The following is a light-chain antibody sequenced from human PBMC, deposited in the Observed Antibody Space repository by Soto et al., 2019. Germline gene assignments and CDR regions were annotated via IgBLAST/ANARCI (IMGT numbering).Light chain of an antibody. CDR2: GAS. V-gene: IGKV3-11*01. CDR1: QSLSSN. J-gene: IGKJ4*01. CDR3: QQRSNWPLT. Sequence: EIVMTQSPATLSVSPGERATLSCRASQSLSSNLAWYQQKPGQAPRLLIYGASNRATGIPARFSGSGSGTDFTLTISSLEPEDFAVYYCQQRSNWPLTFGGGTKVDIK.